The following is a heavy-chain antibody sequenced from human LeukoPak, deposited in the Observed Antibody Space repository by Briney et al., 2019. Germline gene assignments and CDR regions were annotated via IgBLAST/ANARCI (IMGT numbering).Heavy chain of an antibody. CDR2: ISSSSSYI. J-gene: IGHJ4*02. D-gene: IGHD5-24*01. CDR3: ARDRGNGFNSYFFDY. V-gene: IGHV3-21*01. CDR1: GFIFNTYS. Sequence: GGSLRLSCAASGFIFNTYSMNWVRQAPGKGLEWVSSISSSSSYIYYADSVKGRFTISRDNAKNSLFLQMNSLRAEDTALYYCARDRGNGFNSYFFDYWGQGTLVTVSS.